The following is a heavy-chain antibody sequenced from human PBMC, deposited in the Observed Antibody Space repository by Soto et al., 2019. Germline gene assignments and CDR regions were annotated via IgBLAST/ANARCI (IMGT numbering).Heavy chain of an antibody. D-gene: IGHD6-6*01. CDR3: AKVQYISSSEDY. CDR2: IDSSGSRT. CDR1: GFTFGSYA. Sequence: GGSLRLSCAASGFTFGSYAMNWVRQAPGKGLEWISTIDSSGSRTYYTDSVKGRFTISRDNSKDTLYLQMNSLRIEDTAVYFCAKVQYISSSEDYWGQGALVTVSS. J-gene: IGHJ4*02. V-gene: IGHV3-23*05.